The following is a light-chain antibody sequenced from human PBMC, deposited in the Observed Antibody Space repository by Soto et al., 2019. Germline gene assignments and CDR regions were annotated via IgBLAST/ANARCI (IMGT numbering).Light chain of an antibody. J-gene: IGKJ3*01. CDR2: GAS. Sequence: EIVLTQSPGTLSLSPGERGTLSCRASQSVSSSYLAWYQQKPGQPPRLLIYGASSRATGIPDRFTGSGSGTDFTLTISRLEPEVFAVYYCQQYGSSPFTFGPGTKVDIK. CDR1: QSVSSSY. V-gene: IGKV3-20*01. CDR3: QQYGSSPFT.